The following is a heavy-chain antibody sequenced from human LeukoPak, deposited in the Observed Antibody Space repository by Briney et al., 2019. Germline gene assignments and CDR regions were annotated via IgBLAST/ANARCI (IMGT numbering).Heavy chain of an antibody. CDR3: ARVTPVAPRTLQGLVEWYFDL. CDR2: IIPILGIA. CDR1: GGTFSSYA. J-gene: IGHJ2*01. Sequence: ASVKVSCKASGGTFSSYAISWVRQAPGQGLEWMGRIIPILGIANYAQKFQGRVTITADKSTSTAYMELSSLRSEDTAVYYCARVTPVAPRTLQGLVEWYFDLWGRGTLVTVSS. V-gene: IGHV1-69*04. D-gene: IGHD3-16*01.